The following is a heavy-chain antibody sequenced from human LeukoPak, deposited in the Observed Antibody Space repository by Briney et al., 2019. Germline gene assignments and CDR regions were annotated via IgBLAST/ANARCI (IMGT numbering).Heavy chain of an antibody. CDR3: ATTVWFGELAFDY. CDR1: GGTFSSYT. CDR2: IIPILDIA. V-gene: IGHV1-69*02. D-gene: IGHD3-10*01. Sequence: SVKVSCKASGGTFSSYTISWVRQAPGQGLEWMGRIIPILDIANYAQKFQGRVTITADKSTSTACMELSSLRSEDTAVYYCATTVWFGELAFDYWGQGTLVTVSS. J-gene: IGHJ4*02.